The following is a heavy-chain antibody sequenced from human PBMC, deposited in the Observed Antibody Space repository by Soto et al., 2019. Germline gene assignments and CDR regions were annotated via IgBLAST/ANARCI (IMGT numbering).Heavy chain of an antibody. Sequence: QVQLVQSGAEVKKPGSSVKVSCKASGGTFNNYAISWVRQAPGQGLERLGGIITLSGTANYAQNFEGRVTSTADKYTDTAYMELSSLKSEDTAVYYCARFIGESYSGTYAVDYWCQGTLVTVSS. CDR3: ARFIGESYSGTYAVDY. V-gene: IGHV1-69*06. J-gene: IGHJ4*02. D-gene: IGHD1-26*01. CDR2: IITLSGTA. CDR1: GGTFNNYA.